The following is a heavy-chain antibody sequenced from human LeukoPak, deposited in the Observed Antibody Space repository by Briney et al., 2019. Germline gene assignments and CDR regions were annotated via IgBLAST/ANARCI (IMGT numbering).Heavy chain of an antibody. D-gene: IGHD6-19*01. Sequence: SETLSLTCTVSGGSIGSYYCSWIRQPPGKGLEWIGYIYYSGSTNYNPSLKSRVTISVDTSKNQFSLKLSSVTAADTAVYYCARFVGGWYFGYFDYWGQGTLVTVSS. CDR3: ARFVGGWYFGYFDY. J-gene: IGHJ4*02. V-gene: IGHV4-59*08. CDR1: GGSIGSYY. CDR2: IYYSGST.